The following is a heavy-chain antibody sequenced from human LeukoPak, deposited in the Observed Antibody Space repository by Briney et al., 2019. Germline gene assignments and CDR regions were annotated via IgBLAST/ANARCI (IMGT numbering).Heavy chain of an antibody. CDR3: ARGPYSYDSSGAFDI. CDR1: GHSIISDYY. Sequence: SETLSLTCIVSGHSIISDYYWGWIRQPPGKGLEWIGSIYHSGSTYYNPSLKSQVTISVDTSKTQFSLRLSSVTAADTAVYFCARGPYSYDSSGAFDIWGQGTMVTVSS. D-gene: IGHD3-22*01. J-gene: IGHJ3*02. V-gene: IGHV4-38-2*02. CDR2: IYHSGST.